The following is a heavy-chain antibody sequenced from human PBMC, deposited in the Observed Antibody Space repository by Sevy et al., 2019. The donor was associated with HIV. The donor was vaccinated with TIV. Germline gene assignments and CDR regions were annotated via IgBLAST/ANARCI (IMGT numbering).Heavy chain of an antibody. CDR2: FYYSGSI. V-gene: IGHV4-59*01. Sequence: SETLSLTCTVSGGSISSYYWSWIRQPPGKGLEWIGYFYYSGSINYNPSLKSRVTISVDTSKNQFSLKLSSVTAADTAVYYCARDWVAATGDAFDIWGQGTMVTVSS. J-gene: IGHJ3*02. CDR1: GGSISSYY. D-gene: IGHD6-13*01. CDR3: ARDWVAATGDAFDI.